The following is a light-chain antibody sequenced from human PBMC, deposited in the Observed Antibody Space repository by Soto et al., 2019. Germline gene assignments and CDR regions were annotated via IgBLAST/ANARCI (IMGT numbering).Light chain of an antibody. V-gene: IGLV2-8*01. CDR3: SSYAGSNNLV. Sequence: QSALTQPPSASGSPGQSVTISCTGTSSDVGGYNYVSWYQQHPGKAPKLMIYDVSRRPSGVPDRFSGSKSGNTAPLTVSGLQAEDEADYCCSSYAGSNNLVFGGGTKVTVL. J-gene: IGLJ2*01. CDR2: DVS. CDR1: SSDVGGYNY.